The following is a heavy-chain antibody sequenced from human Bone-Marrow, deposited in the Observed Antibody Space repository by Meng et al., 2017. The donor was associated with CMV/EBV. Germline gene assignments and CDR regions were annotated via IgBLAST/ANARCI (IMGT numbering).Heavy chain of an antibody. CDR3: AVEMSTVGDY. V-gene: IGHV1-2*02. CDR2: INPNSGGT. CDR1: GYTFTANY. Sequence: ASVKVSCKASGYTFTANYMHWVRQAPGQGLEWMGWINPNSGGTNYAQKFQGRVTMTRDTSISTVYMELNRLRSDDTAVYYCAVEMSTVGDYWGQGPLVPVSS. D-gene: IGHD5-24*01. J-gene: IGHJ4*02.